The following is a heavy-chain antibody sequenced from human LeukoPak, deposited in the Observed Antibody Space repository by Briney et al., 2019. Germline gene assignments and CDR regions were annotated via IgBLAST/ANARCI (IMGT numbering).Heavy chain of an antibody. J-gene: IGHJ4*02. Sequence: GGSLRLSCAASGFTFTSYSMNWVRQAPGKGLEWVSTISGGGGSTYYADSVKGRFTISRDNSKNTLYLQVNSRRAEDTAVYYCAKGGKWDVTPFDYWGQGTLVTVSS. D-gene: IGHD1-26*01. V-gene: IGHV3-23*01. CDR3: AKGGKWDVTPFDY. CDR1: GFTFTSYS. CDR2: ISGGGGST.